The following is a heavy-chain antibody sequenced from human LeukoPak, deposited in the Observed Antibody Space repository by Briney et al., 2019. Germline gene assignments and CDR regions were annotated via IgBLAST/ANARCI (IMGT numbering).Heavy chain of an antibody. CDR1: GGSISSYY. Sequence: SETLSLTCTVSGGSISSYYWSWIRQPPGKGLEWIGYIYYSGSTNYNPSLKSRVTISVDTSKNQFSLKLSSVTAADTAVYYCAREDPYARRFLDYWGQGTLVTVSS. D-gene: IGHD2/OR15-2a*01. V-gene: IGHV4-59*01. CDR2: IYYSGST. CDR3: AREDPYARRFLDY. J-gene: IGHJ4*02.